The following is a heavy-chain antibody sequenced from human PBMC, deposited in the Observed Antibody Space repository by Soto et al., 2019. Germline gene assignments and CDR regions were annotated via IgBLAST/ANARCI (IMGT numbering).Heavy chain of an antibody. CDR3: ARGLLYYDILTGYYKATDNWFDP. V-gene: IGHV1-8*01. D-gene: IGHD3-9*01. CDR2: MNPNSGNT. J-gene: IGHJ5*02. Sequence: ASVKVSCKASGYTFTSYDINWVRQATGQGLEWMGWMNPNSGNTGYAQKFQGRVTMTRNTSISTAYMELSSLRSEDTAVYYCARGLLYYDILTGYYKATDNWFDPWGQGTLVTVSS. CDR1: GYTFTSYD.